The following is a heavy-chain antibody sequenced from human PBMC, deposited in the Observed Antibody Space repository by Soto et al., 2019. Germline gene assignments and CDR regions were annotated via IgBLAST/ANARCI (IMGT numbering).Heavy chain of an antibody. CDR2: ISYDGSNK. Sequence: QVPLVESGGGVVQPGRSLRLSCAASGFTFSSYAMHWVRQAPGKGLEWVAVISYDGSNKYYADSVKGRFTISRDNSKNTLYLQMNSLRAEDTAVYYCARGIVSSGTRYFDLWGRGTLVTVSS. D-gene: IGHD3-22*01. V-gene: IGHV3-30-3*01. CDR3: ARGIVSSGTRYFDL. CDR1: GFTFSSYA. J-gene: IGHJ2*01.